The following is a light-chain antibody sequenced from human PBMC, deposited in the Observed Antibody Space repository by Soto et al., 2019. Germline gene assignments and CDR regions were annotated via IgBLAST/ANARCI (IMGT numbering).Light chain of an antibody. V-gene: IGKV3D-15*01. CDR3: QQYNNWPPT. CDR1: QSVGSD. CDR2: YAS. J-gene: IGKJ1*01. Sequence: EIVMTQSPATLSVSPGERATLSCRASQSVGSDLAWYQQKPGQAPRLLIYYASNRATGIPARFSGSGSGTDFTLTISSLEPEDFAVYYCQQYNNWPPTFGQGTKVDIK.